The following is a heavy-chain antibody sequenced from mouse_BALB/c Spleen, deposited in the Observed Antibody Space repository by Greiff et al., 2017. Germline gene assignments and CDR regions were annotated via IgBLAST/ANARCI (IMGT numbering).Heavy chain of an antibody. CDR3: ARGRYGYENYAMDD. V-gene: IGHV5-6-5*01. D-gene: IGHD2-2*01. Sequence: EVMLVESGGGLVKPGGSLKLSCAASGFTFSSYAMSLVRQTPEKRLEWVASISSGGSTYYPDSVKGRITISRDNARNILYLQMSSLRSEDTAMYYCARGRYGYENYAMDDWGQGTSVTVSS. CDR1: GFTFSSYA. CDR2: ISSGGST. J-gene: IGHJ4*01.